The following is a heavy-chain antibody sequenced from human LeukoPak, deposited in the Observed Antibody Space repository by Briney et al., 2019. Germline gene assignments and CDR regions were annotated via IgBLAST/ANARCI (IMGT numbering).Heavy chain of an antibody. Sequence: GGSLRLSCAASGFTFSDYYMSWIRQAPGKGLEWVSYISSSGSTIYYADSVKGRFTISRDNSKNTLYLQMNSLRAEDTAVYYCAKVDQEESGWYSDYWGQGTLVTVSS. CDR3: AKVDQEESGWYSDY. V-gene: IGHV3-11*01. J-gene: IGHJ4*02. CDR1: GFTFSDYY. CDR2: ISSSGSTI. D-gene: IGHD6-19*01.